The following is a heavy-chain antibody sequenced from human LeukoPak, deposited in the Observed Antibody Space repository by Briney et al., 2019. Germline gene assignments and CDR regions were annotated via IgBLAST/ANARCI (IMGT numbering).Heavy chain of an antibody. D-gene: IGHD6-13*01. CDR3: AGLAAGMMDRDDY. CDR1: GFTFSSYE. J-gene: IGHJ4*02. Sequence: GGSLRLSCAASGFTFSSYEMNWVRQAPGKGLEWVSYISSSGSTIYYADSVKGRSTISRDNSKNTLYLQMNSLRAEDTAVYYCAGLAAGMMDRDDYWGQGTLVTVSS. CDR2: ISSSGSTI. V-gene: IGHV3-48*03.